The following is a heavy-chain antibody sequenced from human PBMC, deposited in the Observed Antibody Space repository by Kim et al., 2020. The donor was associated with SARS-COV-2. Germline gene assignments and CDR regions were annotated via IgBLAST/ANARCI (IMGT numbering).Heavy chain of an antibody. D-gene: IGHD3-10*01. V-gene: IGHV1-69*01. Sequence: QKFQGRVTITADESTSTAYMELSSLRSEDTAVYYCARDLTMVRGVSLFDYWGQGTLVTVSS. J-gene: IGHJ4*02. CDR3: ARDLTMVRGVSLFDY.